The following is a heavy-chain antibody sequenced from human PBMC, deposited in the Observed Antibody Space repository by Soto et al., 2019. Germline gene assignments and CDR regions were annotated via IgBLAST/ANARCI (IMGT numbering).Heavy chain of an antibody. Sequence: SETMCLTCTVSGGSISSSTYYWGWIRQPPGQGLEWIGNIYYGGSPYYNPSLKSRVTVSVDTSKNQFSLKLSSVTAADTAVYYCARQSGSGYYTVAYWGQGTLVTVSS. J-gene: IGHJ4*02. D-gene: IGHD3-22*01. CDR2: IYYGGSP. V-gene: IGHV4-39*01. CDR1: GGSISSSTYY. CDR3: ARQSGSGYYTVAY.